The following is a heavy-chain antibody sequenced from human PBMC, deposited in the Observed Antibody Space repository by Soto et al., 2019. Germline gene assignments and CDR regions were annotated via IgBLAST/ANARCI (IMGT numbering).Heavy chain of an antibody. Sequence: QVQLVESGGGVVQPGRSLRLSCAASGFTFSSYGMHWVRQAPGKGLEWVAVIWYDGSNKYYADSVKGRFTISRDNSKNTLYLQMNSLRAEDTAVYYCARDLGSPGAFEIWGQGTMVTVSS. J-gene: IGHJ3*02. CDR3: ARDLGSPGAFEI. CDR2: IWYDGSNK. V-gene: IGHV3-33*01. D-gene: IGHD6-19*01. CDR1: GFTFSSYG.